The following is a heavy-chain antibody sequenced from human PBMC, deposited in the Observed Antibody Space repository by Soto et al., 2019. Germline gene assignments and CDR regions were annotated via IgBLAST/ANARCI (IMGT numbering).Heavy chain of an antibody. CDR2: ISYDGSNE. CDR3: ARTITIFGVRAGMYV. Sequence: PGGSLRLSCAASGFTFKTYGMHWVRQAPGKVLEWVALISYDGSNEYYAASVKGRFTISRYNSNHMLYLQMTSLRAEDGSVFYCARTITIFGVRAGMYVWGKVTTVTVSS. D-gene: IGHD3-3*01. CDR1: GFTFKTYG. J-gene: IGHJ6*04. V-gene: IGHV3-30*03.